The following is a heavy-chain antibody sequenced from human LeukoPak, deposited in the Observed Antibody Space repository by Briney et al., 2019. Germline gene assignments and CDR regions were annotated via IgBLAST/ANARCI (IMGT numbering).Heavy chain of an antibody. Sequence: GGSLRLSCAASGFTFSSYAMHWVRQAPGKGLEWVAVISYDGSNKYYADSVKGRFTISRDNSKNTLYLQMNSLRAEDTAVYYCARDVGTGYYYYYMDVRGKGTTVTVSS. CDR2: ISYDGSNK. V-gene: IGHV3-30*01. CDR1: GFTFSSYA. J-gene: IGHJ6*03. D-gene: IGHD1-1*01. CDR3: ARDVGTGYYYYYMDV.